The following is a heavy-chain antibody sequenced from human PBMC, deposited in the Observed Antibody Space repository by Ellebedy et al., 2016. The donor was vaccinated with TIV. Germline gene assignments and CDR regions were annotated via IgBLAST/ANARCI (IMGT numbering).Heavy chain of an antibody. D-gene: IGHD3-10*02. J-gene: IGHJ5*02. CDR2: FSGRGTRT. Sequence: GESLKISCAASGFTFITYAMSWVRQAPGKGLEWVSGFSGRGTRTYYADSVKGRFTISRDNSNNTLYLQMNSLRAEDTAVYYCARDSITMFFDPWGRGTLVTVSS. CDR1: GFTFITYA. CDR3: ARDSITMFFDP. V-gene: IGHV3-23*01.